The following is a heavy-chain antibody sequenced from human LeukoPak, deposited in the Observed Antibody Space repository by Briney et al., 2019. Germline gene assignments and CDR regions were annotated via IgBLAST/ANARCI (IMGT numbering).Heavy chain of an antibody. CDR3: AREESYDSSGYPFDY. CDR1: GYTFTSYG. V-gene: IGHV1-18*01. D-gene: IGHD3-22*01. Sequence: ASVKVSCKASGYTFTSYGISWVRQAPGQGLEWMEWISAYNGNTNYAQKLQGRVTMTTDTSTSTAYMELRSLRSDDTAVYYCAREESYDSSGYPFDYWGQGTLVTVSS. CDR2: ISAYNGNT. J-gene: IGHJ4*02.